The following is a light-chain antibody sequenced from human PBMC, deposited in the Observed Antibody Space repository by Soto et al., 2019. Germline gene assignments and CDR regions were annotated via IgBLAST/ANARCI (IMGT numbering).Light chain of an antibody. CDR2: GIS. Sequence: EIVMTQSPATLSVSPRERATLSCSAIQSVSSNLAWYQQKPGQAPRLLIYGISKRATDIPARFSGSGSGTEFTLTISSLQTEEFATYYCQQHGQWPITFGKGTRLEIK. CDR1: QSVSSN. J-gene: IGKJ5*01. CDR3: QQHGQWPIT. V-gene: IGKV3D-15*01.